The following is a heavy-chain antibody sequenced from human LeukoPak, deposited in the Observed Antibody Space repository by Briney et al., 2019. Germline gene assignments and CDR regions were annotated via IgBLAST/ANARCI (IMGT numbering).Heavy chain of an antibody. D-gene: IGHD3-22*01. J-gene: IGHJ1*01. CDR2: IYPGDSDT. V-gene: IGHV5-51*01. CDR1: GYSFTSYW. CDR3: ARGLRSLNYYDSSGSDAEYFQH. Sequence: KPGESLKISCKGSGYSFTSYWIGWVRQMPGKGLEWMGIIYPGDSDTRYSPSFQGQVTISADKSISTAYLQWSSLKASDTAMYYCARGLRSLNYYDSSGSDAEYFQHWGQGTLVTVSS.